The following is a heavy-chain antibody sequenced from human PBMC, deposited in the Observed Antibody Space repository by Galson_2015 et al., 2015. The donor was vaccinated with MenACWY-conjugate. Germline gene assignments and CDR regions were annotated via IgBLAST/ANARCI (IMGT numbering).Heavy chain of an antibody. CDR3: ARGHLKLAP. J-gene: IGHJ5*02. V-gene: IGHV3-7*01. CDR2: ILRDGSEK. Sequence: SLRLSCAASGFAFSTYWMTWVRQAPGKGLEWVANILRDGSEKYYVDSVKGRFTISRDNAKNSLYLQMNSLRVEDTAVYFCARGHLKLAPWGQGTLVTVSS. CDR1: GFAFSTYW.